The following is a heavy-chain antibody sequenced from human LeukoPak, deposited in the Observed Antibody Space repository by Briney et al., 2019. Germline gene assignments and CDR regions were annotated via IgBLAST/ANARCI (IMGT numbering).Heavy chain of an antibody. D-gene: IGHD4-17*01. CDR2: IYPGDSDT. Sequence: GASLQISCKGSGSIFTSYWIGVVRQLPGKGLEWMGIIYPGDSDTRYSPSFQGQVTISADKSISTAYLQWSSLKASDTAMYYCATLLDYGDYSFDYWGQGTLVTVSS. V-gene: IGHV5-51*01. J-gene: IGHJ4*02. CDR1: GSIFTSYW. CDR3: ATLLDYGDYSFDY.